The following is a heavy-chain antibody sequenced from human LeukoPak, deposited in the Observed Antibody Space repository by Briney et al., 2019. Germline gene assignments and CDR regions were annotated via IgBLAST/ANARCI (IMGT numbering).Heavy chain of an antibody. CDR2: INPNSGGT. CDR1: GYTFTGYY. Sequence: ASVKVSCKASGYTFTGYYMHWVRQAPGQGLEWMGWINPNSGGTNYAQKFQGRVTMTRDTSISTAYMELSRLRSDDTAVYYCAHCGGDCPYYYYYYMDVWGKGTTVTISS. CDR3: AHCGGDCPYYYYYYMDV. J-gene: IGHJ6*03. V-gene: IGHV1-2*02. D-gene: IGHD2-21*02.